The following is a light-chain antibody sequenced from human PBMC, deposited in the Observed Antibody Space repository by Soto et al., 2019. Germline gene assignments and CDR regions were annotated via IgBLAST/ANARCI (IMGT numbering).Light chain of an antibody. CDR1: SSDVGGYNY. CDR2: DVS. CDR3: TSYTGSSTIVV. V-gene: IGLV2-14*03. J-gene: IGLJ1*01. Sequence: QSVLTQPASVSGSPGQPITISCTGTSSDVGGYNYVSWYQHHPGNAPKLMIYDVSNRPSGVSNRFSGSKSGNTASLTISGLQAEDEADYCCTSYTGSSTIVVFGTGTKVPVL.